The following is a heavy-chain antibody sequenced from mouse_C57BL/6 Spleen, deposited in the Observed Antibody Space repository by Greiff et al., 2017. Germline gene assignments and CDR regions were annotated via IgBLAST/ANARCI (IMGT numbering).Heavy chain of an antibody. CDR2: IDPSDSYT. V-gene: IGHV1-69*01. Sequence: QVQLQQPGAELVMPGASVKLSCKASGYTFTSYWMHWVKQRPGQGLELIGEIDPSDSYTNYNQKFKSKSTLTVDKSSSTAYMQLSSLTSEDSAVYYCARSGNYYAMDYWGQGTSVTVSS. J-gene: IGHJ4*01. CDR3: ARSGNYYAMDY. CDR1: GYTFTSYW. D-gene: IGHD2-1*01.